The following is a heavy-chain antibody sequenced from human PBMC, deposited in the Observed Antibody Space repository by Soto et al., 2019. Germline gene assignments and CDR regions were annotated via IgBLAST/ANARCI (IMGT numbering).Heavy chain of an antibody. CDR2: IYHSGRT. J-gene: IGHJ4*02. CDR1: GVSISSGGYY. CDR3: ASVIGGDSESYFDY. Sequence: SETLSLTCTVSGVSISSGGYYWGWIRQHPGKGLEWIGNIYHSGRTYYNPSLKSRVIMSVDTSKNHFSLNLNSVTAADTAMYFCASVIGGDSESYFDYWGQGTLVTVYS. V-gene: IGHV4-31*03. D-gene: IGHD4-17*01.